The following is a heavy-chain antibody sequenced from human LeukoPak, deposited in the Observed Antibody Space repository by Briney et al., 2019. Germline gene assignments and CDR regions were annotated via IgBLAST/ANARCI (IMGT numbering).Heavy chain of an antibody. CDR1: GFTFSNYA. V-gene: IGHV3-23*01. Sequence: PGGSLRLSCAASGFTFSNYAMSWVRQAPGKGLEWVSTISGSGGSTYYADSVKGRFTISRDNSKNTLYLQMNSLRAEDTAVYYCAKSFDYGDYPDAFDIWGQGTMVTVSS. CDR3: AKSFDYGDYPDAFDI. J-gene: IGHJ3*02. D-gene: IGHD4-17*01. CDR2: ISGSGGST.